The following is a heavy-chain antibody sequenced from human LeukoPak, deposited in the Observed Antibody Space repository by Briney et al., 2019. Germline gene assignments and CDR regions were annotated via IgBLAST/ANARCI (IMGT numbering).Heavy chain of an antibody. CDR1: GGSISSGSYY. CDR2: IYTSGST. J-gene: IGHJ4*02. D-gene: IGHD4-23*01. CDR3: ARALYGGNFYGY. Sequence: SQTLSLTCTVSGGSISSGSYYWSWIRQPAGKGLEWIGRIYTSGSTNYNPSLKSRVTISVDTSKNQFSLKLSSVTAADTAVYYCARALYGGNFYGYWGQGTLVTVSS. V-gene: IGHV4-61*02.